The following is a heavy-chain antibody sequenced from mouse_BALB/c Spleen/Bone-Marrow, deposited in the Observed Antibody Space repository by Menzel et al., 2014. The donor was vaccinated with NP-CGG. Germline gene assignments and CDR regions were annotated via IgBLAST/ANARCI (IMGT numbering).Heavy chain of an antibody. CDR3: ARILYWYFDV. V-gene: IGHV1-84*02. J-gene: IGHJ1*01. CDR2: IYPGSGNT. Sequence: QVQLQQSGPELVKPGASVKISCKASGYTFXDYYINWVKQKPGQGLEWTGWIYPGSGNTKYNEKFKGKATLTVDTSSRTAYMQLSSLTSEDTAVYFCARILYWYFDVWGAGTTVTVSS. CDR1: GYTFXDYY.